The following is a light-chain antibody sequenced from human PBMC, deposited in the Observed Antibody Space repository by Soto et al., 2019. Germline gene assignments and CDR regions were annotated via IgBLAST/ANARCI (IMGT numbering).Light chain of an antibody. CDR3: QQFSSYPLT. Sequence: DIALTQSPGPLSLPPGERATLSCRATQTVFSNLAWYQQKPGQAPRLIIYGASTRATGIPARFSGSGSGTECTLTISSLQSEDVAVYYCQQFSSYPLTLGGGTKVDIK. V-gene: IGKV3-15*01. J-gene: IGKJ4*01. CDR1: QTVFSN. CDR2: GAS.